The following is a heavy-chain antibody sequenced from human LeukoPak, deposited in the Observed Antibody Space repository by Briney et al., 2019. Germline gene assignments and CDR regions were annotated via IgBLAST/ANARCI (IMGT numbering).Heavy chain of an antibody. CDR1: GFTFDDYA. CDR2: ISWNSGST. J-gene: IGHJ5*02. V-gene: IGHV3-9*01. D-gene: IGHD5-18*01. Sequence: GRSLRLSCAASGFTFDDYAMHWVRQAPGKGLEWVSGISWNSGSTGYADSVKGRFTISRDNAKNSLYLQMNSLRAEDTALYYCAKGRSRGYSYGFIFPWGQGTLVTVSS. CDR3: AKGRSRGYSYGFIFP.